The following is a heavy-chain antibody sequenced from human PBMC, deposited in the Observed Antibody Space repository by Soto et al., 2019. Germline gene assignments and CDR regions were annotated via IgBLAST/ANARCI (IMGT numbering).Heavy chain of an antibody. Sequence: QVQLVESGGGVVQPGRSLRLSCAASGFTFSSYGMHWVRQAPGKGLEWVAVIWYDGSNKYYADSVKGRFTISRDNSKNTLYLQMNSLRAEDTAVYYCARVHDLEDAFDIWGQGTMVTVSS. D-gene: IGHD2-21*02. CDR1: GFTFSSYG. V-gene: IGHV3-33*01. J-gene: IGHJ3*02. CDR3: ARVHDLEDAFDI. CDR2: IWYDGSNK.